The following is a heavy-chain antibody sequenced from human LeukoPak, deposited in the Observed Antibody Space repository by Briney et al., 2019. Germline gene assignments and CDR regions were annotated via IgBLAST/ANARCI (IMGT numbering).Heavy chain of an antibody. CDR2: IGIRGDT. J-gene: IGHJ4*02. Sequence: GGSLRLSCAASGFTFIDYDVRWVRQAIGKGLEWVSAIGIRGDTHYSGSVKGRFTISRENAESSVYLQMNSLRVEDTAVYYCARGGIQVSGIDEFDYWGQGVLVTVSS. D-gene: IGHD6-19*01. CDR1: GFTFIDYD. CDR3: ARGGIQVSGIDEFDY. V-gene: IGHV3-13*01.